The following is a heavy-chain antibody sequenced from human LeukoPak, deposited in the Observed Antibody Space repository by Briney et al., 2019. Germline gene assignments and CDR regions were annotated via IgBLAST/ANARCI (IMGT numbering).Heavy chain of an antibody. D-gene: IGHD3-3*01. V-gene: IGHV3-74*01. CDR2: VNNDGSTT. CDR1: GFTFSSYW. J-gene: IGHJ3*02. Sequence: PGGSLRLSCAASGFTFSSYWMHWVRQAPGKGLVWVSRVNNDGSTTNYADSVKGRFTISRDNAKNTLYLQMNSLRAEDTAVYYCARGLTIFGVVNDAFDIWGQGTMVTVSS. CDR3: ARGLTIFGVVNDAFDI.